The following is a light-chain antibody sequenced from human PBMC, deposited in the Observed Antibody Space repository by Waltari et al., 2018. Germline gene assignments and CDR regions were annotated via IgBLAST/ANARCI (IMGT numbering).Light chain of an antibody. CDR3: QTWGTGTVV. J-gene: IGLJ2*01. CDR2: VNSDGTH. Sequence: QLVLTQSPSASASLGASVKLTCTLSSGHSTYTIAWHQQQPEKGPRYLMRVNSDGTHSKGDGFPDRLSGSTSGGERHLTISSLQSEDEADYYCQTWGTGTVVFGGGTKLTVL. V-gene: IGLV4-69*01. CDR1: SGHSTYT.